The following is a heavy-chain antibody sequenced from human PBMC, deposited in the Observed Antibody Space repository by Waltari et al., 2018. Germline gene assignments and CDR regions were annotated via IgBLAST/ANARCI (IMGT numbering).Heavy chain of an antibody. J-gene: IGHJ4*02. CDR3: ASIGWELLDY. D-gene: IGHD1-26*01. CDR2: IYYSGST. Sequence: QLQLQESGPGLVKPSETLSLTCTVSGGSISSSSYSWGWIRQPPGKGLEWIGSIYYSGSTYYNPSLKSRVTISVDTSKNQFSLKLSSVTAADTAVYYCASIGWELLDYWGQGTLVTVSS. CDR1: GGSISSSSYS. V-gene: IGHV4-39*01.